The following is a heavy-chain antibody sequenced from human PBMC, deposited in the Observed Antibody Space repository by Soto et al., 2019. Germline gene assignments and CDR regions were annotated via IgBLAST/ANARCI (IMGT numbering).Heavy chain of an antibody. CDR1: GFTFSDHS. D-gene: IGHD3-16*01. Sequence: GGSLRRSCAASGFTFSDHSLNWIRQAPGKGLEWISYITGSGVTMYADSVKGRFTISRDNAKNSLYLQMDSLTAEDPAVYYCARDGGASTFDFDSWGQGTLVTVS. J-gene: IGHJ4*02. CDR2: ITGSGVTM. V-gene: IGHV3-48*04. CDR3: ARDGGASTFDFDS.